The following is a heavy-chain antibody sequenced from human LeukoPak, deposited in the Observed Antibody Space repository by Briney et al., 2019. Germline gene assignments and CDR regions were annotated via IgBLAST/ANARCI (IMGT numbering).Heavy chain of an antibody. CDR2: ISAYNGNT. CDR3: ARTPSYGSGSLYYGMDV. J-gene: IGHJ6*02. V-gene: IGHV1-18*04. Sequence: ASVKVSCKASGYTFTSYYMHWVRQAPGQGLEWMGWISAYNGNTNYAQKLQGRVTMTTDTSTSTAYMELRSLRSDDTAVYYCARTPSYGSGSLYYGMDVWGQGTTVTVSS. CDR1: GYTFTSYY. D-gene: IGHD3-10*01.